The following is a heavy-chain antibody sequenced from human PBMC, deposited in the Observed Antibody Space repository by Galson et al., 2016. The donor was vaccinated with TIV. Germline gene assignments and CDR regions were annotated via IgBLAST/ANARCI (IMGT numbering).Heavy chain of an antibody. CDR1: GFTFSSYW. D-gene: IGHD6-13*01. Sequence: SLRLSCAASGFTFSSYWMSWVRQAPGKGLEWVANIKQDGGEKYYVDSVKGRFTISRGNAKNSLFLQMNSLRAEDRAVYYCARDFPPGYGSSFNDYWGQGTLVTVSS. CDR2: IKQDGGEK. J-gene: IGHJ4*02. V-gene: IGHV3-7*01. CDR3: ARDFPPGYGSSFNDY.